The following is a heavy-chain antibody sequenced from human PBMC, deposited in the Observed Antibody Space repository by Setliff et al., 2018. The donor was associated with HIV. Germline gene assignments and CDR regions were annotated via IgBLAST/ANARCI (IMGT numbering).Heavy chain of an antibody. CDR2: ISGYNGHT. J-gene: IGHJ4*02. CDR3: ARVGPFEFDSSGYAEF. CDR1: GYTFSSFA. Sequence: GASVKVSCKASGYTFSSFAMSWVRQAPGQGLGWVAWISGYNGHTNYAQRFQGRVTVTTDTSTSTAYMELRSLRSDDTAVYFCARVGPFEFDSSGYAEFWGQGTPVTVSS. V-gene: IGHV1-18*01. D-gene: IGHD3-22*01.